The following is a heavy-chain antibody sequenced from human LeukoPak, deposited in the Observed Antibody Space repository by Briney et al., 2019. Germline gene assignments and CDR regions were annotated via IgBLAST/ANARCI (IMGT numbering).Heavy chain of an antibody. CDR1: GFTFSSYS. CDR2: ISSSSSYI. Sequence: GGSLRLSWAASGFTFSSYSMNWVRQAPAKGLEWVSSISSSSSYIYYADSVKGRFTISRDNAKNSLYLQMNSLRAEDTAVYYCARGRQWLPNDAFDIWGQGTMVTVSS. D-gene: IGHD6-19*01. J-gene: IGHJ3*02. CDR3: ARGRQWLPNDAFDI. V-gene: IGHV3-21*01.